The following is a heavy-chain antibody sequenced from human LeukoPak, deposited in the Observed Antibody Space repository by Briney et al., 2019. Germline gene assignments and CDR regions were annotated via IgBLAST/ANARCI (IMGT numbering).Heavy chain of an antibody. D-gene: IGHD1-1*01. CDR1: GFTFSSFD. CDR3: ARGPHRGKYYYMDV. Sequence: GGSLRLSCAASGFTFSSFDMHRVRQPTGQGLEWVSTIGTASDTYYPGSVEGRFTLSRDNAKNSLYLQMNSLTAGDTAVYYCARGPHRGKYYYMDVWGKGTTVTVSS. J-gene: IGHJ6*03. V-gene: IGHV3-13*01. CDR2: IGTASDT.